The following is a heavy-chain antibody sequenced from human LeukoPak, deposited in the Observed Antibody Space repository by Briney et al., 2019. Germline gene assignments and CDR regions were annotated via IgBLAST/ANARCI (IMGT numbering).Heavy chain of an antibody. CDR2: ISSSSSYI. V-gene: IGHV3-21*01. CDR1: GFTVSSNY. J-gene: IGHJ3*02. CDR3: AQANVEMATMTAFDI. Sequence: GGSLRLSCAASGFTVSSNYMNWVRQAPGKGLEWVSSISSSSSYIYYADSVKGRFTISRDNAKNSLYLQMNSLRAEDTAVYYCAQANVEMATMTAFDIWGQGTMVTVSS. D-gene: IGHD5-24*01.